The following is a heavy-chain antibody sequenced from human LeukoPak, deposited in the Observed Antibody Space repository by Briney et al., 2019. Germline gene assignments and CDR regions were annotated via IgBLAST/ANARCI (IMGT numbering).Heavy chain of an antibody. J-gene: IGHJ3*02. D-gene: IGHD3-22*01. Sequence: SETLSLTCTVSGGSISSSSYYWGWIRQPPGKGLEWIGSIYYSGSTYYNPSLKSRVTISVDTSKNQFSLKLSSVTAADTAVYYCARSAFSITMIVVVITVGNAFDIWGQGTMVTVSS. CDR3: ARSAFSITMIVVVITVGNAFDI. CDR1: GGSISSSSYY. V-gene: IGHV4-39*07. CDR2: IYYSGST.